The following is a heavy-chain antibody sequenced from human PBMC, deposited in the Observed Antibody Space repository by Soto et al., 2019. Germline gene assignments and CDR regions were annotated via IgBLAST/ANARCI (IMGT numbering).Heavy chain of an antibody. CDR3: ARDLKAPGPPDAFDL. CDR1: GLIVNNNY. V-gene: IGHV3-66*01. Sequence: GGSLGLSCAASGLIVNNNYINWVRQAPGKGLEWVSVIYIGGGTNYADSVKGRFTTSRDNSKNTVYLQMDNLRAEDTAVYYCARDLKAPGPPDAFDLWGQGTMVTVSS. CDR2: IYIGGGT. J-gene: IGHJ3*01.